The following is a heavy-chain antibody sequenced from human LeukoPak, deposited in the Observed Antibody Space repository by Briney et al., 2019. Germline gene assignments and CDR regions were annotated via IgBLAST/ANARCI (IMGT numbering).Heavy chain of an antibody. J-gene: IGHJ4*02. D-gene: IGHD6-19*01. CDR2: ISGSGGGT. Sequence: PPGGSLRLSCAASGFTFSSYAVSWVRQAPGKGLEWVSAISGSGGGTYYADSVKGRFTISRDNSKNTLYLQMNSLSTEDTAVYYCAKTTTGYSSGRYPGWPVDYWGQGTLVTVCS. CDR1: GFTFSSYA. V-gene: IGHV3-23*01. CDR3: AKTTTGYSSGRYPGWPVDY.